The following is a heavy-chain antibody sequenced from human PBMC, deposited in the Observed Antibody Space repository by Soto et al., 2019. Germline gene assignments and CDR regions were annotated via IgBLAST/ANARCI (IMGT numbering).Heavy chain of an antibody. V-gene: IGHV3-23*01. CDR3: AKDRRGGEYPAFDL. CDR1: GFTVSDYD. D-gene: IGHD2-21*01. Sequence: EVQLLESGGGLVQPGWSLRLSCAASGFTVSDYDMGWVRQAPGKGLEWVSLIRGDGGATYHADSVEGRLTIAKDTSENTVYLQMNSLRAEDTAMYYCAKDRRGGEYPAFDLWGQGTMVTVSS. J-gene: IGHJ3*01. CDR2: IRGDGGAT.